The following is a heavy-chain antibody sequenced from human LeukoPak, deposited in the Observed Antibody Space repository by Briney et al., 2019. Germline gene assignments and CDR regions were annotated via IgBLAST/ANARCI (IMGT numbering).Heavy chain of an antibody. D-gene: IGHD3-16*01. CDR1: GFTFSSSW. J-gene: IGHJ4*02. CDR2: IKPDGSEK. CDR3: ARDKFGGTDY. Sequence: PGGSLRLSCAASGFTFSSSWMSWVRQAPGKGLEWVANIKPDGSEKYYVDSVKGRFAISRDNAKNSPYLQMNSLRAEDTAVYYCARDKFGGTDYWGQGTLVTVSS. V-gene: IGHV3-7*01.